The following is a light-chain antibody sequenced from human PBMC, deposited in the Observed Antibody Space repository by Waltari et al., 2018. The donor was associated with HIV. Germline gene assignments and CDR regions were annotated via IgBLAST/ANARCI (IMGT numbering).Light chain of an antibody. CDR3: QQYNNWPPRVT. J-gene: IGKJ4*01. CDR1: HSVRSN. CDR2: GAS. V-gene: IGKV3-15*01. Sequence: EIVMTQSPATLSVSPGERATLSCRARHSVRSNLAWYQHKVGQAPRLLIYGASTRATGVPARFSGSGSGTEFTLTISSLQSEDFAVYYCQQYNNWPPRVTFGGGTTVEI.